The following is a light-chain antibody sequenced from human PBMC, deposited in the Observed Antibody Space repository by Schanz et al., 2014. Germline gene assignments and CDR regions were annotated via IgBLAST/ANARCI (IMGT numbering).Light chain of an antibody. CDR3: QQYNNWPHMYT. CDR2: GAS. V-gene: IGKV3-15*01. CDR1: QSVSSN. J-gene: IGKJ2*01. Sequence: EIVMTQSPATLSVSPGERATLSCRANQSVSSNLAWYHQKPGQAPRLLIYGASTRATGIPARFSGSGSGTEFTLTITSLQSEDFAVYYCQQYNNWPHMYTFGQGTKLEIK.